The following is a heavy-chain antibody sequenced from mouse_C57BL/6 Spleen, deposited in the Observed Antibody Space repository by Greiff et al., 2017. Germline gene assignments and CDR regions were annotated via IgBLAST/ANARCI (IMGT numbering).Heavy chain of an antibody. V-gene: IGHV5-16*01. CDR1: GFTFSDYY. Sequence: EVHLVESEGGLVQPGSSMKLSCTASGFTFSDYYMAWVRQVPEKGLEWVANINYDGSSTYYLDSLKSRFIISRDNAKNILYLQMSSLKSEDTATYYCARDIGDYDLYFDVWGTGTTVTVSS. CDR3: ARDIGDYDLYFDV. J-gene: IGHJ1*03. CDR2: INYDGSST. D-gene: IGHD2-4*01.